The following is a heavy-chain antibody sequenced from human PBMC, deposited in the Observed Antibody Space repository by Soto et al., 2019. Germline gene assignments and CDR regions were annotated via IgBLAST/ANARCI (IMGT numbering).Heavy chain of an antibody. D-gene: IGHD1-20*01. CDR1: GYTFTGYY. J-gene: IGHJ3*02. CDR3: AREGLTGTDDAFDI. Sequence: GASVKVSCKASGYTFTGYYMHWVRQAPGQGLEWMGWINPNSGGTNYAQKLQGWVTMTRDTSISTAYMEMSRLRTDDTAVYYCAREGLTGTDDAFDIWGHGIMVTVSS. V-gene: IGHV1-2*04. CDR2: INPNSGGT.